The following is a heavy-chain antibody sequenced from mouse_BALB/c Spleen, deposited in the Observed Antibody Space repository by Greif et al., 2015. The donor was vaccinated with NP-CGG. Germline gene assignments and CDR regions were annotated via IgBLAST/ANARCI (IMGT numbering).Heavy chain of an antibody. CDR2: IRNKANGYTT. J-gene: IGHJ3*01. Sequence: EVKLMESGGGLVQPGGSLRLSCATSGFTFTDYYMSWVRQPPGKALEWLGFIRNKANGYTTEYSASVKGRFTISRDNSQSILYLQMNTLRAEDSATYYCARDNPSLAYWGQGTLVTVSA. CDR1: GFTFTDYY. V-gene: IGHV7-3*02. CDR3: ARDNPSLAY.